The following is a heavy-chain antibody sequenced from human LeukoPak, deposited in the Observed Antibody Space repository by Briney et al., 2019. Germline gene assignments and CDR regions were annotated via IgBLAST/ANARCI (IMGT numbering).Heavy chain of an antibody. Sequence: ASVKVSCKTSGYTFTSYDINGVRQATGQGLEWMGWMNPNSGNTAYAQKFQGRVTITRNTSISTAYMELSRLTSDDTAVYYCAKGFDPWGQGTLVTVSS. V-gene: IGHV1-8*03. CDR3: AKGFDP. J-gene: IGHJ5*02. CDR1: GYTFTSYD. CDR2: MNPNSGNT.